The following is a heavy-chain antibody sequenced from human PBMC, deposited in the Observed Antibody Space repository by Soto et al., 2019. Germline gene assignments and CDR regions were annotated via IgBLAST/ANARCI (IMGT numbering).Heavy chain of an antibody. CDR1: WVTLNSYT. CDR3: ARDRYCSSTSCRNWFDP. CDR2: IIPILGIA. Sequence: GAPVKVSRKGSWVTLNSYTISWGRQAPGQGLEWMGRIIPILGIANYAQKFQGRVTITADKSTSTAYMELSSLRSEDTAVYYCARDRYCSSTSCRNWFDPWGQGTLVTVSS. J-gene: IGHJ5*02. D-gene: IGHD2-2*01. V-gene: IGHV1-69*04.